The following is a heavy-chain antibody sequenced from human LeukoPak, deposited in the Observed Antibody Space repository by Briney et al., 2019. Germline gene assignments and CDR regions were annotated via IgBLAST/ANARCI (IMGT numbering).Heavy chain of an antibody. J-gene: IGHJ4*02. CDR3: VRDGGVSGYDLLDY. Sequence: GGSLRLSCAASGFTFSSYGMHWVRQAPGKGLEWVAVISYDGSNKYYADSVKGRFTISRDNSKNTLYLQMNSLRAEDTAVYYCVRDGGVSGYDLLDYWGRGTFVTVSS. CDR1: GFTFSSYG. CDR2: ISYDGSNK. D-gene: IGHD5-12*01. V-gene: IGHV3-30*03.